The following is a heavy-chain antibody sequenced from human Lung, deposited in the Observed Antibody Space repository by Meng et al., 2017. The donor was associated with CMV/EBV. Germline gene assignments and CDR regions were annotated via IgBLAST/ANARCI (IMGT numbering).Heavy chain of an antibody. CDR2: ISGSGGST. CDR1: GFTFSSYA. J-gene: IGHJ6*02. V-gene: IGHV3-23*01. Sequence: GGSLRLSCAASGFTFSSYAMSWVRQAPGKGLEWVSAISGSGGSTYYADSVKGRCTISRDNSKNTLYLQMKSMRAEDTAVYYCAKGRSLGYYNYGMDVWGQGTXVTVSS. D-gene: IGHD3-16*02. CDR3: AKGRSLGYYNYGMDV.